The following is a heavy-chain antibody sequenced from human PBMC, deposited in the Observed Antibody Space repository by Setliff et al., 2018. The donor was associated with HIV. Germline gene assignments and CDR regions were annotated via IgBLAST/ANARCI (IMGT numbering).Heavy chain of an antibody. CDR1: TTYA. V-gene: IGHV1-46*01. D-gene: IGHD3-10*01. Sequence: TTYAMHWVRQAPGQGLEWMGAINPSGGSTRYAQKFQGRVTMTRDTSTSTVYMELSSLRSEDTAVYYCARRETGALYFGTFYYYGMDVWGQGTTVTVSS. CDR2: INPSGGST. CDR3: ARRETGALYFGTFYYYGMDV. J-gene: IGHJ6*02.